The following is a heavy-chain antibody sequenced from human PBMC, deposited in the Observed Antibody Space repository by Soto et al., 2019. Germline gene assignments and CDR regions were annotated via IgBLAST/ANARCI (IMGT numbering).Heavy chain of an antibody. CDR3: AAPVRGKWSVDY. CDR2: IVVGSGDT. Sequence: SVKVSCKASGFTYTSSAVQWVRQARGQRLEWIGWIVVGSGDTNYAQKFQERVTITRDMSTSTAYMELRSLRSEDAAVYYCAAPVRGKWSVDYWGKGALLSFSA. J-gene: IGHJ4*02. V-gene: IGHV1-58*01. D-gene: IGHD2-8*01. CDR1: GFTYTSSA.